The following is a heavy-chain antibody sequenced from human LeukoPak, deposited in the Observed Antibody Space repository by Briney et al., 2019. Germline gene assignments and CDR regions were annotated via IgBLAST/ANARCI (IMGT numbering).Heavy chain of an antibody. Sequence: GGSLRLSCAASGFTFSSYSMNWVRQAPGKGLEWVSYISSSSSTIYYADSVKGRFTISRDNAKNSLYLQMNSLRAEDTAVYYCARDARVYCSGGSCTAGWFDPWGQGTLVTVSS. CDR2: ISSSSSTI. J-gene: IGHJ5*02. CDR3: ARDARVYCSGGSCTAGWFDP. CDR1: GFTFSSYS. D-gene: IGHD2-15*01. V-gene: IGHV3-48*01.